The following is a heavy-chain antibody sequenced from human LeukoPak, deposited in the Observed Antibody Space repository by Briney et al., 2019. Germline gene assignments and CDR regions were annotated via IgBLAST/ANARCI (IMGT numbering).Heavy chain of an antibody. J-gene: IGHJ4*02. D-gene: IGHD3-10*01. CDR3: ARVKGGRFGELFIDY. CDR1: GGSISSYY. V-gene: IGHV4-59*01. Sequence: SETLSLTCTVSGGSISSYYWSWIRQPPGKGLEWIGYIYYSGSTNYNPSLQSRVTISVDTSKNQFSLKLSSVTAADTAVYYCARVKGGRFGELFIDYWGQGTLVTVSS. CDR2: IYYSGST.